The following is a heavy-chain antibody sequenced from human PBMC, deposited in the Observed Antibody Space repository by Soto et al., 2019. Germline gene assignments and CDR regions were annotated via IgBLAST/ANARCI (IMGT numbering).Heavy chain of an antibody. CDR2: IYPGDSDT. CDR1: EHTFTQYW. Sequence: PGESLTISGTPSEHTFTQYWFGCVRQMPGKRLPWMGIIYPGDSDTRYSPSFRGHVTISADKSVSTAYLQWSSLKASDTAMYYCARSDIIVVPPAVPAEFFLHWGQGTLVTVSS. D-gene: IGHD2-2*01. V-gene: IGHV5-51*01. J-gene: IGHJ1*01. CDR3: ARSDIIVVPPAVPAEFFLH.